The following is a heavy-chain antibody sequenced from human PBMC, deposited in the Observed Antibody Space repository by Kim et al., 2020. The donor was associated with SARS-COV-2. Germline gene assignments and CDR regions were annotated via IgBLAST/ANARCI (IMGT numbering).Heavy chain of an antibody. CDR3: ARAPSGYYYYFDY. J-gene: IGHJ4*02. CDR2: ISYDGSNK. V-gene: IGHV3-30*04. Sequence: GGSLRLSCAVSGFGFSNHALHWVRQAPGKGLEWVAFISYDGSNKYYIDYVKGRFTISRDNPKNTLYLQVNSLRAEDTAVYYCARAPSGYYYYFDYWGQGT. CDR1: GFGFSNHA. D-gene: IGHD3-22*01.